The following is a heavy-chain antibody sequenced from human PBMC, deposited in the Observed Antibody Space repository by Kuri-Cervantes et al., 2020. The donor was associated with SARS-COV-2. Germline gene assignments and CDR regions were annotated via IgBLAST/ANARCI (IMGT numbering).Heavy chain of an antibody. CDR3: TTDRSSGWPFDY. CDR1: GYTFTSYD. D-gene: IGHD6-19*01. CDR2: MNPNSGNT. Sequence: ASVKVSCKASGYTFTSYDINWVRQATGQGLEWMGWMNPNSGNTGYAQKFQGRVTITRNTSISTAYMELSRLRSEDTAVYYCTTDRSSGWPFDYWGQGTLVTVSS. J-gene: IGHJ4*02. V-gene: IGHV1-8*03.